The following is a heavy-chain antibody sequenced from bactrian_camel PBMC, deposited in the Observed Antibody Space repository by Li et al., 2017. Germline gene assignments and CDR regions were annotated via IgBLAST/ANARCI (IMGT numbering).Heavy chain of an antibody. CDR3: AADPAGGIWNYAQYKY. J-gene: IGHJ4*01. CDR1: RYIGRPNC. D-gene: IGHD2*01. CDR2: ITTGKDSTP. V-gene: IGHV3S54*01. Sequence: HVQLVESGGGSVQAGGSLKLSCAASRYIGRPNCMGWFRQVPGKEREGVAMITTGKDSTPFHADSVKGRFTISQDDANNTLYLQMNNLKPEDTAMYYCAADPAGGIWNYAQYKYWGQGTQVTVS.